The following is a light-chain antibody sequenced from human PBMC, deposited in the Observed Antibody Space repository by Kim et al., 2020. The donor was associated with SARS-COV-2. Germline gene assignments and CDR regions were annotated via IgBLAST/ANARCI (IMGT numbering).Light chain of an antibody. V-gene: IGKV3-15*01. J-gene: IGKJ3*01. CDR3: GHYNSWPPLFT. Sequence: PEERVALSCRTSQSVDNNIAWYQHKPGQTPRVLIFGASTRATGIPVRFSGSGSGTEFTLTISSLQSEDFAVYSCGHYNSWPPLFTFGPGTKVDIK. CDR2: GAS. CDR1: QSVDNN.